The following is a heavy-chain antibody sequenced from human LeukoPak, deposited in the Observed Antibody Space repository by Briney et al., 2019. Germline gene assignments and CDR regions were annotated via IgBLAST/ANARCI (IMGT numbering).Heavy chain of an antibody. J-gene: IGHJ4*02. CDR2: ISYDGSNK. CDR1: GFTFSSYA. Sequence: GGSLRLSCAASGFTFSSYAMHWVRQAPGKGLEWVAVISYDGSNKYYADSVKGRFTISRDNSKNTLYLQMNSLRTEDTAVYYCARGTYYYGSGSYLGDYWGQGTLVTVSS. D-gene: IGHD3-10*01. V-gene: IGHV3-30*04. CDR3: ARGTYYYGSGSYLGDY.